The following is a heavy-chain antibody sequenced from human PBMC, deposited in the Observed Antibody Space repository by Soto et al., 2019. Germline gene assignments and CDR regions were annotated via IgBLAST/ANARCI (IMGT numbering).Heavy chain of an antibody. Sequence: HLVQSGAEVKKPGASVKVSCKASGYTFTSCGITWVRQAPGQGLEWMGWISAHNGNTNYAQKFQDRVTMTTDTSTSTAYMELRSLRSDDTAMYYCARDRAFSNGYYGFYFDYWGQGSLVTVSS. J-gene: IGHJ4*02. V-gene: IGHV1-18*01. CDR3: ARDRAFSNGYYGFYFDY. CDR1: GYTFTSCG. D-gene: IGHD4-17*01. CDR2: ISAHNGNT.